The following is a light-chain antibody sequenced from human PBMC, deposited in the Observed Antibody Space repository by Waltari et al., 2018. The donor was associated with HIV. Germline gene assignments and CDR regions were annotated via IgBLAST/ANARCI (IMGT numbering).Light chain of an antibody. V-gene: IGKV4-1*01. J-gene: IGKJ4*01. CDR1: ETVLSGRNY. Sequence: DIVMPQSTDSLAVSLGERATINCKSSETVLSGRNYLSWYQQKPCPSPKLLIYRASPRESGVPDRFSGNGSGTDFSLTIGSLQPEDVAVYYCQQYLRTPLTFGGGTRVEI. CDR2: RAS. CDR3: QQYLRTPLT.